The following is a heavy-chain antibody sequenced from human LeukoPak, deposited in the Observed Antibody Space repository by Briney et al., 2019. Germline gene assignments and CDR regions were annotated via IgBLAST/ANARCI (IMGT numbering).Heavy chain of an antibody. V-gene: IGHV3-74*01. Sequence: GGSLRLSCAASGFTFSSYWMHWVRQAPGKGLVWVSRINSDGSSTSYADSVKGRFTISRDNAKNTLYLQMNSLRAEDTAVYYCASLVIVIPNDYWGQGTLVTVSS. CDR2: INSDGSST. J-gene: IGHJ4*02. CDR3: ASLVIVIPNDY. D-gene: IGHD2-21*01. CDR1: GFTFSSYW.